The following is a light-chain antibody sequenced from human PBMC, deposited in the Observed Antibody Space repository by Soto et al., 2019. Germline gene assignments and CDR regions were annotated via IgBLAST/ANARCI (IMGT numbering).Light chain of an antibody. CDR2: DAA. CDR1: QYMDGY. V-gene: IGKV3-11*01. J-gene: IGKJ4*01. CDR3: QQRARWPLT. Sequence: EIVLTQSPATLSLSPGERDTLSCRASQYMDGYLAWYQLRPGQGPRLLIFDAASRATGIPVRVSGSASGTDVTLTISRLETEDFAVYYCQQRARWPLTLGGGPKVEIK.